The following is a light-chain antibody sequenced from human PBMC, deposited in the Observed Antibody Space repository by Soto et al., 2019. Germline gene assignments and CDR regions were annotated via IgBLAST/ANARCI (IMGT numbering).Light chain of an antibody. J-gene: IGKJ4*01. V-gene: IGKV1-12*01. CDR1: QGSSSW. CDR2: AAS. CDR3: QPANSFPLT. Sequence: DIQTTQYPSSVAATVVDRDPITFRSSQGSSSWLAWYQQKPGKAPMLLIYAASSVQSGVPSRFSGSGSGTDFTLTICSLQPEDIATDYCQPANSFPLTFGGGTKV.